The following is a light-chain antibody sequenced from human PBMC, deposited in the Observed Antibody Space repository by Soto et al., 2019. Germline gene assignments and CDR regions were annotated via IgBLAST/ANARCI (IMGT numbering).Light chain of an antibody. CDR3: QQYYSYPRT. CDR1: QGISSY. CDR2: AAS. J-gene: IGKJ1*01. Sequence: AIRMTQSPSSFSASTGYTVTITCRASQGISSYLAWYQQKPGKAPKLLIYAASTLQSGVPSRFSGSGSGTDFTLTISCLQSEDFATYYCQQYYSYPRTFGQGTKVDNK. V-gene: IGKV1-8*01.